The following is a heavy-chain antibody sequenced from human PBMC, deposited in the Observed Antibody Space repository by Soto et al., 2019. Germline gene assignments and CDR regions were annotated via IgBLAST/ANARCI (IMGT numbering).Heavy chain of an antibody. V-gene: IGHV3-23*01. J-gene: IGHJ4*02. CDR1: GFTFSSYA. CDR3: AKDMYSSGWSLFDY. D-gene: IGHD6-19*01. Sequence: GGSLRLSCAASGFTFSSYAMSWARQAPGKGLEWVSAISGSGGSTYYADSVKGRFTISRDNSKNTLYLQMNSLRAEDTAVYYCAKDMYSSGWSLFDYWGQGTLVTVSS. CDR2: ISGSGGST.